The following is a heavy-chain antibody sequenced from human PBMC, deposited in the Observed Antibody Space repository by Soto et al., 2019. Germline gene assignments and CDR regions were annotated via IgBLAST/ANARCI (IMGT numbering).Heavy chain of an antibody. CDR1: GVTFSSYW. CDR3: ARGIKYGDYSRWFDP. V-gene: IGHV3-7*05. CDR2: IKQAGSEQ. D-gene: IGHD4-17*01. J-gene: IGHJ5*02. Sequence: PGGSLRLSCAASGVTFSSYWMRWFRQVSEKGLEWVANIKQAGSEQYYVDSVMGRFTISRDNAKNSLYLQMNSLRSEDTAVYYCARGIKYGDYSRWFDPWGQGTLVTVSS.